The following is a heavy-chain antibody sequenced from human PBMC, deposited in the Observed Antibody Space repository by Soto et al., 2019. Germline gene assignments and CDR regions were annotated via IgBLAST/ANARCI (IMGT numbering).Heavy chain of an antibody. Sequence: GGSLRLSCAASGFTFSSYGMHWVRQAPGKGLEWVAVISYDGSNKYYADSVKGRFTISRDNSKNTLYLQMNSLRAEDTAVYYCAKDRLGAARIWGQGTLVTVSS. CDR3: AKDRLGAARI. CDR1: GFTFSSYG. J-gene: IGHJ4*02. V-gene: IGHV3-30*18. CDR2: ISYDGSNK. D-gene: IGHD6-6*01.